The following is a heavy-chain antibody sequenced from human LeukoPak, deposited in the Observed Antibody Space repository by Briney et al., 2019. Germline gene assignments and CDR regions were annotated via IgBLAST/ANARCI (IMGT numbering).Heavy chain of an antibody. Sequence: GGSLRLPCAASGFTFSSYAMHWVRQAPGKGLEWVAVISYDGSNKYYADSVKGRFTISRDNSKNTLYLQMNSLRAEDTAVYYCARAQSITMVRGGYWGQGTLVTVSS. J-gene: IGHJ4*02. CDR1: GFTFSSYA. V-gene: IGHV3-30*04. CDR3: ARAQSITMVRGGY. CDR2: ISYDGSNK. D-gene: IGHD3-10*01.